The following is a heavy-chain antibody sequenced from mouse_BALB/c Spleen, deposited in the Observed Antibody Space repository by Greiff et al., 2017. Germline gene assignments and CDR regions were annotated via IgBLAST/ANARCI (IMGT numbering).Heavy chain of an antibody. CDR1: GYSITSDYA. Sequence: EVKLVESGPGLVKPSQSLSLTCTVTGYSITSDYAWNWIRQFPGNKLEWMGYISYSGSTSYNPSLKSRISITRDTSKNQFFLQLNSVTTEDTATYYCARWGGRLRQYYAMDYWGQGTSVTVSS. J-gene: IGHJ4*01. CDR2: ISYSGST. CDR3: ARWGGRLRQYYAMDY. V-gene: IGHV3-2*02. D-gene: IGHD2-4*01.